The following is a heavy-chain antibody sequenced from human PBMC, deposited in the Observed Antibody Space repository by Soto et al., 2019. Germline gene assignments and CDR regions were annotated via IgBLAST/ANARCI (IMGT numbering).Heavy chain of an antibody. CDR2: ISGSGGST. J-gene: IGHJ4*02. D-gene: IGHD2-15*01. Sequence: GGSLRLSCAASGFTFSSYAMSWVRQAPGKGLEWVSAISGSGGSTYYADSVKGRFTISRDNSKNTLYLQMNSLRAEDTAVYYCARGGYCSGGSCPGDYFDYWGQGTLVTVSS. V-gene: IGHV3-23*01. CDR3: ARGGYCSGGSCPGDYFDY. CDR1: GFTFSSYA.